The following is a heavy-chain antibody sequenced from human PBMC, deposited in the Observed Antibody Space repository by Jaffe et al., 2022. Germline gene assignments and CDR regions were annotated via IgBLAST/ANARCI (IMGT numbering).Heavy chain of an antibody. CDR1: GFTFSSYS. V-gene: IGHV3-48*01. D-gene: IGHD3-10*01. CDR2: ISSSSSTI. J-gene: IGHJ4*02. CDR3: ARGGQQLGGLWFREFNY. Sequence: EVQLVESGGGLVQPGGSLRLSCAASGFTFSSYSMNWVRQAPGKGLEWVSYISSSSSTIYYADSVKGRFTISRDNAKNSLYLQMNSLRAEDTAVYYCARGGQQLGGLWFREFNYWGQGTLVTVSS.